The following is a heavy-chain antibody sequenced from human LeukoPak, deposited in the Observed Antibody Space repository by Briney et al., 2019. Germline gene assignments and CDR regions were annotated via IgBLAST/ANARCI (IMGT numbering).Heavy chain of an antibody. CDR1: GYTLTELS. D-gene: IGHD3-10*01. CDR3: ATVAYGSGSYHFDY. V-gene: IGHV1-24*01. CDR2: FDPEDGET. Sequence: APVKVSCKVSGYTLTELSMHWVRQAPGKGLEWMGGFDPEDGETIYAQKFQGRVTMTEDTSTDTAYMELSSLRSEDTAVYYCATVAYGSGSYHFDYWGQGTLVTVSS. J-gene: IGHJ4*02.